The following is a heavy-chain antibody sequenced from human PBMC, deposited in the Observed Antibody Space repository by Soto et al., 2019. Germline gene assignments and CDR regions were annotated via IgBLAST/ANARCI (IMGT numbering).Heavy chain of an antibody. CDR2: ISGSGGST. D-gene: IGHD2-15*01. CDR1: GFTFSSYA. J-gene: IGHJ4*02. CDR3: AKDGAYCSGGSCYSGSYDY. V-gene: IGHV3-23*01. Sequence: GGSLRLSCAASGFTFSSYAMSWVRQAPGKGLEWVSAISGSGGSTYYADSVKGRFTISRDNSKNTLYLQMNSLRAEDTAVYYCAKDGAYCSGGSCYSGSYDYWGQGTLVTVSS.